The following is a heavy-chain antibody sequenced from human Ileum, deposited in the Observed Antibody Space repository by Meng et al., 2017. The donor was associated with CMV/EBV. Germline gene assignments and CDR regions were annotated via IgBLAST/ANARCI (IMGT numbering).Heavy chain of an antibody. J-gene: IGHJ4*02. Sequence: GQSGQAWSEVKKPGASVKVSCKASGYTSTDYYKHWVRQAPGQGLEWMGWIKPHSGDTKYEKKFQGRVTMTSDTSISTVYMELTRLTPDDTAIYYCAREIIMAARAFGYWGQGTLVTVSS. CDR3: AREIIMAARAFGY. D-gene: IGHD5-12*01. V-gene: IGHV1-2*02. CDR1: GYTSTDYY. CDR2: IKPHSGDT.